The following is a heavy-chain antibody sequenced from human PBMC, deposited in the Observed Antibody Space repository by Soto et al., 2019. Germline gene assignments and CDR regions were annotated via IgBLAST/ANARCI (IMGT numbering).Heavy chain of an antibody. Sequence: SETLSLTCAVSGDSISSGAYSWSWVRQPPGKGLEWIGYIYHSGNTYYNPSLKSRVTFSVDRSKNQFSLKLNSVTAADTAMYYCRASDFGSGSYGTYYGMDVWGQGTTVTVS. CDR2: IYHSGNT. V-gene: IGHV4-30-2*01. CDR1: GDSISSGAYS. D-gene: IGHD3-10*01. CDR3: RASDFGSGSYGTYYGMDV. J-gene: IGHJ6*02.